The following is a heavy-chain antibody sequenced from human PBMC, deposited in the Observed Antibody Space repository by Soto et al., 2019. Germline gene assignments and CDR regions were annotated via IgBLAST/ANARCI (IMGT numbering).Heavy chain of an antibody. D-gene: IGHD5-12*01. CDR1: GGAFGSYA. Sequence: QVQLVQSGAEVKKPGSSVKVSCKASGGAFGSYAINWVRQAPGQGLECMGGIIPMFDTTNYAQRFQGRVTVTADESTSTVYLELTRLRSEDTAMYYCTRHRGYSSGYWGQDFWGQGTLVTVSS. J-gene: IGHJ4*02. CDR2: IIPMFDTT. V-gene: IGHV1-69*01. CDR3: TRHRGYSSGYWGQDF.